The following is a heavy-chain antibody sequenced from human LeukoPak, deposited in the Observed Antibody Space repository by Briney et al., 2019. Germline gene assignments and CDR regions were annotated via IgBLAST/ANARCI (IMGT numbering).Heavy chain of an antibody. CDR1: GGSISSGSYY. Sequence: PSETLSLTCTVSGGSISSGSYYWSWIRQPAGKGLEWIGRIYTSGSTHYNPSLKSRVTISVDTSKNQFSLNLSSVTAADTAVYYCARSTLYSSSWGYYYYYYMDVWGKGTTVTVSS. CDR3: ARSTLYSSSWGYYYYYYMDV. J-gene: IGHJ6*03. V-gene: IGHV4-61*02. CDR2: IYTSGST. D-gene: IGHD6-13*01.